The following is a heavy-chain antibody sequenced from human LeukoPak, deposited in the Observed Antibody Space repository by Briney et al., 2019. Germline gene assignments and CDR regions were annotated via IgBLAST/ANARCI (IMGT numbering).Heavy chain of an antibody. CDR2: ISAYNGNT. D-gene: IGHD6-13*01. J-gene: IGHJ4*02. Sequence: ASVKVSCKASGYTFTGYGISWVRQAPGQGLEWMGWISAYNGNTNYAQKLQGRVTMTTDTSTSTAYMELRSLRSDDTAVYYCARVSRPQLVLNYWGQGTLVTVSS. V-gene: IGHV1-18*01. CDR1: GYTFTGYG. CDR3: ARVSRPQLVLNY.